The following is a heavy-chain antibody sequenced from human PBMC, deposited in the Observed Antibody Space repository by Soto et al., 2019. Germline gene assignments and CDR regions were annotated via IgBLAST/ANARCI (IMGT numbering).Heavy chain of an antibody. Sequence: SETLSLTCAVYGGSFSGYYWSWIRQPPGKGLEWIGEINHSGSTNYNPSLKSRVTISVDTSKNQFSLKLSSVTAADTAVYYCARGLAARPKLGYFQHWGQGTLVTVSS. D-gene: IGHD6-6*01. J-gene: IGHJ1*01. CDR3: ARGLAARPKLGYFQH. CDR2: INHSGST. V-gene: IGHV4-34*01. CDR1: GGSFSGYY.